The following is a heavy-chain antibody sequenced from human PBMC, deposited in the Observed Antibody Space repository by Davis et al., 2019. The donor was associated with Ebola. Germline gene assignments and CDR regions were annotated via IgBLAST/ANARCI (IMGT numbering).Heavy chain of an antibody. D-gene: IGHD2-2*01. CDR1: GFTFSSYS. Sequence: GGSLRLSCAASGFTFSSYSMNWVRQAPGKGLEWVSSISSSSSYIYYADSVKGRFTISRDNAKNSLYLQMNSLRAEDTAVYYCARERRYCSSTSCYAPHYYYGMDVWGQGTTVTVSS. CDR3: ARERRYCSSTSCYAPHYYYGMDV. CDR2: ISSSSSYI. V-gene: IGHV3-21*01. J-gene: IGHJ6*02.